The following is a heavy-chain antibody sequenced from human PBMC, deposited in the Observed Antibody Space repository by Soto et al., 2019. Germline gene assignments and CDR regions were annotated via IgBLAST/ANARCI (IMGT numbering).Heavy chain of an antibody. J-gene: IGHJ4*02. V-gene: IGHV4-59*08. CDR3: ARHCSSTSCYFH. Sequence: SETLSLTCTVSGGSISSYYWSWIRQPPGKGLEWIGYIYYSGSTNYNPSLKSRVTISVDTSKNQFSLKLSSVTAADTAVYYCARHCSSTSCYFHWGQGTLVTVSS. CDR2: IYYSGST. D-gene: IGHD2-2*01. CDR1: GGSISSYY.